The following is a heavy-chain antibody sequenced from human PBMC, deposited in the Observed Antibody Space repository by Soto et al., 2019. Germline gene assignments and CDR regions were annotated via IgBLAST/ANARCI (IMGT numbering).Heavy chain of an antibody. J-gene: IGHJ6*02. CDR3: AREPAGRRSPGGVSFGDIRNYYYGMDV. CDR1: GYTFTSYA. D-gene: IGHD3-10*01. Sequence: ASVKVSCKASGYTFTSYAFSWVRQAPGQGLEWMGWISTYNGNTVYSQKLQGRVTMTTDTSTSTAYMELRSLRSDDTAVYYCAREPAGRRSPGGVSFGDIRNYYYGMDVWGQGTTVTVSS. V-gene: IGHV1-18*01. CDR2: ISTYNGNT.